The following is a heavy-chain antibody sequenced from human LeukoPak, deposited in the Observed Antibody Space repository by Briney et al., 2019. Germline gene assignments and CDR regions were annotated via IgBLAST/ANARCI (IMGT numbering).Heavy chain of an antibody. J-gene: IGHJ6*03. Sequence: SVKVSCKASGGTFSSYAISWVRQAPGQGLEWMGGIIPIFGTANYAQKFQGRVTITTDESTSTAYMELSSLRSEDTAVYYCARGRTSIAARPTLGGMARPYCYYMDVWGKGTTVTVSS. V-gene: IGHV1-69*05. CDR3: ARGRTSIAARPTLGGMARPYCYYMDV. D-gene: IGHD6-6*01. CDR1: GGTFSSYA. CDR2: IIPIFGTA.